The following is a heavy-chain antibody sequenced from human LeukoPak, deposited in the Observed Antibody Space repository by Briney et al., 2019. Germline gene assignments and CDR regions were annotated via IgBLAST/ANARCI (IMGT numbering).Heavy chain of an antibody. J-gene: IGHJ5*02. CDR2: INPNSGGT. D-gene: IGHD3-10*01. V-gene: IGHV1-2*02. CDR3: AINPPSLLWFGES. CDR1: GYTFTGYY. Sequence: ASVKVSCKASGYTFTGYYMHWVRQAPGQGLEWMGWINPNSGGTNYAQKFQGRVTMTRDTSISTAYMELSRLRSDDTAVYYCAINPPSLLWFGESWGQGTLVTVSS.